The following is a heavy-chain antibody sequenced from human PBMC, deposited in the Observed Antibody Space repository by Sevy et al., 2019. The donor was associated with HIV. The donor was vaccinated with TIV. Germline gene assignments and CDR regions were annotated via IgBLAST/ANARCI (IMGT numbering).Heavy chain of an antibody. CDR1: GFTVNSNY. CDR2: IYSDGTT. D-gene: IGHD3-22*01. V-gene: IGHV3-66*01. J-gene: IGHJ4*02. CDR3: ASYDTRGRYFDY. Sequence: GGSLRLSCAASGFTVNSNYMTWVRQAPGKGLEGVSVIYSDGTTYHADSVKDRFTISRDNSKNTLYLQMNSLRAEDTAVYYCASYDTRGRYFDYWGQGTLVTVSS.